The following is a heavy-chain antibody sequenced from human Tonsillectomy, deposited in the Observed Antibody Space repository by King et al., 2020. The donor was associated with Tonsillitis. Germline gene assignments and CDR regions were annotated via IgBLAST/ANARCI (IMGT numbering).Heavy chain of an antibody. CDR2: ICADGSHK. CDR1: GFTFSHYG. D-gene: IGHD2-21*02. J-gene: IGHJ4*02. V-gene: IGHV3-33*08. CDR3: ARDYCGGDCYFEDY. Sequence: VQLVESGGGVVQPGRSLRLSCAASGFTFSHYGMHWVRQAPGKGLEWVAVICADGSHKHYADSVKGRFIISRDHSKNTLSLQMNSLRAEDTAVYYCARDYCGGDCYFEDYWGQGTLITVSS.